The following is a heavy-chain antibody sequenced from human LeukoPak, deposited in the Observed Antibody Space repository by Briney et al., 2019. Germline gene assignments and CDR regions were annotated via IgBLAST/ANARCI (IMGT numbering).Heavy chain of an antibody. D-gene: IGHD3-10*01. J-gene: IGHJ6*03. V-gene: IGHV3-7*01. CDR2: IKQDGSEK. Sequence: GGSLRLSCAASGFTFSSYWMSWVRQAPGKGLEWVANIKQDGSEKYYVDSVKGRFTISRDNAKNSLYLQMNSLRAEDTAVYYCARGGIAPRPGSYYYYMDVWGKGTTVIVSS. CDR1: GFTFSSYW. CDR3: ARGGIAPRPGSYYYYMDV.